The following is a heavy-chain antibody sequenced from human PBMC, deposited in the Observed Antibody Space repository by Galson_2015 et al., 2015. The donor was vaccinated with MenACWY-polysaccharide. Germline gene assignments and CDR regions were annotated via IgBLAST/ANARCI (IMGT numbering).Heavy chain of an antibody. V-gene: IGHV5-51*03. CDR3: ARLRGIGGQFYCGF. D-gene: IGHD4-23*01. Sequence: SGAEVKKPGESLKISCKASGYIFNNYWIGWVRQMPDKGLEWMGRIFPDNSDPRYSPSFQGQVTVSVDKSTSTAYLHLSGLKASDTGMYYCARLRGIGGQFYCGFWGQGSLVTVSS. CDR2: IFPDNSDP. J-gene: IGHJ4*02. CDR1: GYIFNNYW.